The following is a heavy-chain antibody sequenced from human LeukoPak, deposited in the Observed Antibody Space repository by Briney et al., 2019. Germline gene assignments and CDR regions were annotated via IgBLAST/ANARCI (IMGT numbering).Heavy chain of an antibody. J-gene: IGHJ4*02. D-gene: IGHD3-22*01. CDR2: ITSTGATI. CDR1: GFTFSDYY. V-gene: IGHV3-11*01. Sequence: PGGSLRLSCAASGFTFSDYYMTWIRQAPGKGLEWVSHITSTGATIYYADSVKGRFTIARDNAKNSLSLQMNSPRAEDTAVYFCARVLSSGYSPFDYWGQGILVTVSS. CDR3: ARVLSSGYSPFDY.